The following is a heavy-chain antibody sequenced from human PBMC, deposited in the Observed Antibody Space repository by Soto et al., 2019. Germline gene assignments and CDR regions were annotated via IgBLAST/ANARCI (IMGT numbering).Heavy chain of an antibody. V-gene: IGHV4-30-2*01. CDR2: IYHSGST. D-gene: IGHD2-21*02. CDR1: GGSISSGGYS. J-gene: IGHJ4*02. CDR3: ARGPDCGGDCYSYYLDS. Sequence: QLQLQESGSGLVKSSQTLSLTCAVSGGSISSGGYSWSWIRQPPGKGLEWIGYIYHSGSTYYNPSRKSRVTISLDRSKNQFSLKLSSVTAADTAVYYFARGPDCGGDCYSYYLDSWGQGTLVTVSS.